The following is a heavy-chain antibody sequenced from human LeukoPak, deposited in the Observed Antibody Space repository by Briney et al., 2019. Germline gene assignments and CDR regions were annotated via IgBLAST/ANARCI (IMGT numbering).Heavy chain of an antibody. CDR2: ISFDGSDT. CDR1: GFTFSSYG. J-gene: IGHJ4*02. Sequence: GRSLRLSSTASGFTFSSYGLHWVRPAPGKGLEWGAVISFDGSDTNYADSVKGRFNIARDNSNNPLYLQMNSLRVDGTAVYHCAKDLDYWGQGTLVTVSS. CDR3: AKDLDY. V-gene: IGHV3-30*18.